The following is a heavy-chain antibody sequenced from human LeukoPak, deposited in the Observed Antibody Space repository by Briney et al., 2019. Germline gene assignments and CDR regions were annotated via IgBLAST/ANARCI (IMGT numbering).Heavy chain of an antibody. CDR3: ARGRYCSADICSGGDAFDI. CDR2: IYTRGST. J-gene: IGHJ3*02. Sequence: SETLSLTCTVSGGSINNYYWSWIRQPAGKGLEWIGRIYTRGSTNYNPSLKSRVTMSVDTSKSQFSLKLSSVTAADTAVYYCARGRYCSADICSGGDAFDIWGQGTMVSVSS. D-gene: IGHD2-15*01. CDR1: GGSINNYY. V-gene: IGHV4-4*07.